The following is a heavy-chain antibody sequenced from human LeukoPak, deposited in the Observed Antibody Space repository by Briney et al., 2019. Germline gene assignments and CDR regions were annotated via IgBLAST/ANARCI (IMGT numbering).Heavy chain of an antibody. CDR1: GFTFSSYA. V-gene: IGHV3-30-3*01. J-gene: IGHJ4*02. Sequence: QTGGSLRLSCAASGFTFSSYALHWVRQAPGKGLEWVAVVSYDGGDKYYADSVKGRFTISRDDSKNTLYLQMNSLRAEDTAVYYCAKDRAYDYGDSYFDYWGQGTLVTVSS. CDR2: VSYDGGDK. CDR3: AKDRAYDYGDSYFDY. D-gene: IGHD4-17*01.